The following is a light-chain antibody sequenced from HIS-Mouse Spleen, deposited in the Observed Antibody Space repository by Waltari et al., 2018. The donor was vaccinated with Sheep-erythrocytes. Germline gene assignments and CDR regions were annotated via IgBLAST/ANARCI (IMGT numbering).Light chain of an antibody. Sequence: IQMTQSPSAMSASVGDRVTLTCRESQGIRKDLGWYQQKPGKAPKLLIYAASSLQSGVPSRFSGSGSGTDFTLTISSLQPEDFATYYCLQDYNYPYTFGQGTKLEIK. CDR3: LQDYNYPYT. V-gene: IGKV1-6*01. CDR2: AAS. CDR1: QGIRKD. J-gene: IGKJ2*01.